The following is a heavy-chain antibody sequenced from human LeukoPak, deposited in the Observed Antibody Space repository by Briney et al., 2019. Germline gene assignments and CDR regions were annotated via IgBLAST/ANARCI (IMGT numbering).Heavy chain of an antibody. D-gene: IGHD6-6*01. CDR2: ISSGSSYR. V-gene: IGHV3-21*01. CDR3: ARGASFIAARSAWFDY. J-gene: IGHJ4*02. Sequence: GGSLRLSCAASGFSLRRYSMNWVRQAPGEGLEWVSFISSGSSYRYYADSVRGRFTISRDNAENSVYLQMNSLRAEDTAVYYCARGASFIAARSAWFDYWGQGTLVTVSS. CDR1: GFSLRRYS.